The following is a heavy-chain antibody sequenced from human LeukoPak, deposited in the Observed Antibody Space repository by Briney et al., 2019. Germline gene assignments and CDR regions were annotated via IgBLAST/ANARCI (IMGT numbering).Heavy chain of an antibody. J-gene: IGHJ4*02. V-gene: IGHV4-34*01. Sequence: SETLSLTCAVYGGSFSGYYWSWIRQPPGKGLEWIGEINHSGSTNYNPSLKSRVTISVDTSKNQFSLKLTSVTAADTAVYYCARVARYFDYWGQGTLVTVSS. CDR3: ARVARYFDY. CDR2: INHSGST. CDR1: GGSFSGYY.